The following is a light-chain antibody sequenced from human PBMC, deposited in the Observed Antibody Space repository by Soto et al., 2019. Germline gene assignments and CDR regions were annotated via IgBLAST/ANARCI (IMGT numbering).Light chain of an antibody. J-gene: IGKJ1*01. CDR3: QQYNKGPPWT. CDR1: QSVSSD. CDR2: GVS. Sequence: EVVLTQSPATLSVSPGERATLSCRASQSVSSDLAWYQQKPGQAPRLLIYGVSTRATAIPPRFSGSGSGTAFTLTLSGLQPEDFAVYYCQQYNKGPPWTFGQGTKVDIK. V-gene: IGKV3-15*01.